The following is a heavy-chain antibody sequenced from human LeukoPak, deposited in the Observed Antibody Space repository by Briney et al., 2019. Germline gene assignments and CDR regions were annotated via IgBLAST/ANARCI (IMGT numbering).Heavy chain of an antibody. D-gene: IGHD3-22*01. CDR1: GYTFTSYG. V-gene: IGHV1-18*01. Sequence: GASVKVSCKASGYTFTSYGISWVRQAPGRGLEWMGWISAYNGNTNYAQKLQGRVTMTTDTSTSTAYMELRSLRSDDTAVYYCARGYYYDSSGYYHSFDYWGQGTLVTVSS. J-gene: IGHJ4*02. CDR2: ISAYNGNT. CDR3: ARGYYYDSSGYYHSFDY.